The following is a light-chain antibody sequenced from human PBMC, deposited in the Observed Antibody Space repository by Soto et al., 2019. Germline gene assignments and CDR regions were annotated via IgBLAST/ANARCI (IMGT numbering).Light chain of an antibody. CDR1: SGHSRYA. CDR3: QTWDTGIRV. V-gene: IGLV4-69*01. Sequence: QSVLTQSPSASASLGASVKLTCTLSSGHSRYAIAWHQQQPEKGPRYLMKLNIDGSHYKGDGIPDRFSGSSSGAERYLTISSLQSEDEGDYYCQTWDTGIRVFGGGTKVTVL. J-gene: IGLJ2*01. CDR2: LNIDGSH.